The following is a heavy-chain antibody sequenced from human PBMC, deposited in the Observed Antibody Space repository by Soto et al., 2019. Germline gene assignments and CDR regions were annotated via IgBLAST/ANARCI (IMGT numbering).Heavy chain of an antibody. CDR2: IYDGGTT. CDR1: GGSISSAAYC. V-gene: IGHV4-30-4*01. CDR3: ARGPSGDKVDY. Sequence: QVQLQESGPRLVSPSQTLSLTCTVSGGSISSAAYCWSWIRQSPDKGLEWIGHIYDGGTTYSSPSLKGRVTIAADTSETQFPLKLNSVSAADTAVYYCARGPSGDKVDYWGQGTQVTVSS. D-gene: IGHD7-27*01. J-gene: IGHJ4*02.